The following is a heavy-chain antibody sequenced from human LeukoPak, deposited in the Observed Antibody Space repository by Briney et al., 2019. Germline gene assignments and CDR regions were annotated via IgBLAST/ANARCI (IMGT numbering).Heavy chain of an antibody. J-gene: IGHJ4*02. CDR1: GGSFSGYY. CDR2: INHSGST. V-gene: IGHV4-34*01. CDR3: ARASSIGYNYGKDFDY. Sequence: SETLSLTCAVYGGSFSGYYWSWIRQPPGKGLEWIGEINHSGSTNYNPSLKSRVTISVDTSKNQFSLKLSSVTAAYTAVYYCARASSIGYNYGKDFDYWGQRTLVTVST. D-gene: IGHD5-18*01.